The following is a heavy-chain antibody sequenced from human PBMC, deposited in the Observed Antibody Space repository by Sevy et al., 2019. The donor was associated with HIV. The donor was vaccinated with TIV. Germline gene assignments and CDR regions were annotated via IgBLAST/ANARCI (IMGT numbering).Heavy chain of an antibody. D-gene: IGHD2-15*01. J-gene: IGHJ4*02. CDR1: GFTFSSYA. V-gene: IGHV3-23*01. Sequence: GGSLRLSCAASGFTFSSYAMTWVRQAPGKGLEWVSGISASCASTYYADSVKGRFTISRDNSKNTLYLQINSLRAEDTAVYYCAKLSCSDGNCFSIDYWGQGTLVTVSS. CDR2: ISASCAST. CDR3: AKLSCSDGNCFSIDY.